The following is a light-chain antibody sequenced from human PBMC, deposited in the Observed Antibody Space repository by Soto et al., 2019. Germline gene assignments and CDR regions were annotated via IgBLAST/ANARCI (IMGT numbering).Light chain of an antibody. CDR2: DVS. CDR3: CSYAGTFYV. V-gene: IGLV2-11*01. J-gene: IGLJ1*01. Sequence: QSALTQPRSVSGSPGQSVTISCTGTSSDFGGYNYVSWYQHHPGKAPKLMIYDVSERPSGVPDRFSGSKSGNTASLTISGLQADDEADYYRCSYAGTFYVFGTGTKFTVL. CDR1: SSDFGGYNY.